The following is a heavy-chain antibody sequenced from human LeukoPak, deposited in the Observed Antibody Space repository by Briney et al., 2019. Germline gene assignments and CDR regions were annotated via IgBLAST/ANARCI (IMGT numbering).Heavy chain of an antibody. Sequence: PGGSLRLSCAASEFTFSSYEMNWVRQAPGKGLEWVSHISGSGSSIYYADSVKGRFTISRDNSKNTLYLQMTILRVEDTAVYYCAKGRGSSFGSGDRWDYWGQGTLVTVSS. CDR2: ISGSGSSI. V-gene: IGHV3-48*03. CDR3: AKGRGSSFGSGDRWDY. D-gene: IGHD5-18*01. J-gene: IGHJ4*02. CDR1: EFTFSSYE.